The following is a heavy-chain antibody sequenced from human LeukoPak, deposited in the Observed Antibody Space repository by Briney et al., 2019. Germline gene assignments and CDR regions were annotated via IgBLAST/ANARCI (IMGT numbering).Heavy chain of an antibody. J-gene: IGHJ4*02. CDR2: INPNSGGT. CDR1: GYTFTGYY. V-gene: IGHV1-2*02. Sequence: ASVKVSCKASGYTFTGYYMHWVRQAPGQGLGWMGWINPNSGGTNYAQKFQGRVTMTRDTSISTAYMELSRLRSDDTAVYYCAKGRGFRVWDPWDNWGQGTLITVSS. D-gene: IGHD3-16*01. CDR3: AKGRGFRVWDPWDN.